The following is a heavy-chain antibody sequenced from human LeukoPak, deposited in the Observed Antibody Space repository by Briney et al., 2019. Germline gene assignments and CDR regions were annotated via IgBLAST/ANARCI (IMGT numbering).Heavy chain of an antibody. J-gene: IGHJ4*02. CDR2: IYSGGST. CDR3: AKDLLGATPLLEGEY. CDR1: GFTVSSNY. V-gene: IGHV3-53*01. D-gene: IGHD1-26*01. Sequence: GGSLRLSCAASGFTVSSNYMSWVRQAPGKGLEWVSVIYSGGSTYYADSVKGRFTISRDNSKNTLYLQMNSLRAEDTAVYYCAKDLLGATPLLEGEYWGQGTLVTVSS.